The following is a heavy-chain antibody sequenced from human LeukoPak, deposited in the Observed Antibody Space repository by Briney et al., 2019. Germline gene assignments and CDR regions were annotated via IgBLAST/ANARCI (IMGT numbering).Heavy chain of an antibody. V-gene: IGHV3-23*01. CDR3: AKEGEDGYTSDY. D-gene: IGHD5-24*01. J-gene: IGHJ4*02. CDR1: GFTFSRYA. Sequence: GGSLRLSCAASGFTFSRYAMSWVRQAPGKGLEWVSAISGSGGSTYYADPVKGRFTISRDNSKNTLYLQMNSLRAEDTAVYYCAKEGEDGYTSDYWGQGTLVTVSS. CDR2: ISGSGGST.